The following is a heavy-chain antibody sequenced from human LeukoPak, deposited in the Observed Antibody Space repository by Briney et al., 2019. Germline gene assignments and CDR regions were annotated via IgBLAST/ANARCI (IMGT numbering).Heavy chain of an antibody. J-gene: IGHJ6*02. Sequence: SETLSLTCAVYGGSFSGYHWSWIRQPPGKGLEWIGEINHSGSTNYNPSLKSRVTISVDTSKNQFSLKLSSVTAADTAVYYCARDPPRFLEWPNYYGMDVWGQGTTVAVSS. CDR3: ARDPPRFLEWPNYYGMDV. CDR1: GGSFSGYH. D-gene: IGHD3-3*01. V-gene: IGHV4-34*01. CDR2: INHSGST.